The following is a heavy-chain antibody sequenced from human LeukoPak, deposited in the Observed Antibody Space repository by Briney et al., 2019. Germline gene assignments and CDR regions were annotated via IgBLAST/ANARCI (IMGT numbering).Heavy chain of an antibody. J-gene: IGHJ4*02. D-gene: IGHD2-15*01. CDR1: EFDFSSHA. CDR2: ISISGSKT. CDR3: AKDVRCSGGSCYFYFDY. V-gene: IGHV3-23*01. Sequence: GGSLRLSCAASEFDFSSHAMTWVRQAPGKGLEWVSAISISGSKTYYADSVKGRFTISRDNSKNTLYLQMNSLRAEDTAVYYCAKDVRCSGGSCYFYFDYWGQGTLVTVSS.